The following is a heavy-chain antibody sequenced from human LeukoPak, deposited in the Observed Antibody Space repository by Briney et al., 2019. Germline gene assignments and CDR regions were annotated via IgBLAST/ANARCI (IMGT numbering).Heavy chain of an antibody. D-gene: IGHD3-10*01. CDR3: ARPGGSGTHYYGMDV. V-gene: IGHV5-51*01. CDR1: GYSFTSYW. Sequence: GESLKISCKGSGYSFTSYWIGWVRQMPGKGLEWMGIIYPGDSGTRYSPSFQGQVTISADKSISTAYLQWSSLKASDTAMYYCARPGGSGTHYYGMDVWGQGTTVTVSS. J-gene: IGHJ6*02. CDR2: IYPGDSGT.